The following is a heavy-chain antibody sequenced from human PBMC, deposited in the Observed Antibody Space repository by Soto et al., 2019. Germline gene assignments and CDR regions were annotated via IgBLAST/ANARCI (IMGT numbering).Heavy chain of an antibody. J-gene: IGHJ4*02. CDR2: IYHSGTT. D-gene: IGHD2-2*01. Sequence: PSETLSLTCAVSGGSIINNDYSWNWIRQSPGKALEWIGYIYHSGTTNYSPSLKSRVSISIDTSKNQFSLTLRSVTAADAAVYYCASGVSTACYPPWGLQFFDLWGQGSMFTVSS. CDR1: GGSIINNDYS. V-gene: IGHV4-30-2*06. CDR3: ASGVSTACYPPWGLQFFDL.